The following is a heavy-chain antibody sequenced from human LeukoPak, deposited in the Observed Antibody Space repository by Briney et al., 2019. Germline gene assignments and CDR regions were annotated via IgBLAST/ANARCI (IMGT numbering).Heavy chain of an antibody. CDR1: GGSISSSSYY. Sequence: PSETLSLTCTVSGGSISSSSYYWGWIRQPPGKGLEWIGSIYYSGSTYYNPSLKSRVTISVDTSKNQFSLKLSSVTAADTAVYYCARGSGVVPAAIRLYYFDYWGQGTLVTVSS. J-gene: IGHJ4*02. D-gene: IGHD2-2*02. CDR3: ARGSGVVPAAIRLYYFDY. V-gene: IGHV4-39*07. CDR2: IYYSGST.